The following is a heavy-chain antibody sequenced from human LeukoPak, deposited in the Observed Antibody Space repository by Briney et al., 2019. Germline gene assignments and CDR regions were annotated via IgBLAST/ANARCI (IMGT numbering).Heavy chain of an antibody. Sequence: SVKVSCKASGGTFSSYAISWVRQAPGQGLEWMGGIIPIFGTANYAQKFQGRVTITTDESTSTAYMELSSLRSEDTAVYYCARDSPFSLRGSYQGPAAFDIWGQGTMVTVSS. J-gene: IGHJ3*02. CDR1: GGTFSSYA. D-gene: IGHD1-26*01. CDR2: IIPIFGTA. V-gene: IGHV1-69*05. CDR3: ARDSPFSLRGSYQGPAAFDI.